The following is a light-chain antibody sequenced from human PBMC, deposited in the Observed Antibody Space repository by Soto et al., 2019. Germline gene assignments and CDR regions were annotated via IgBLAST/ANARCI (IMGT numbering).Light chain of an antibody. CDR1: QSVSSSY. Sequence: EIVLTQSPGTLSLSPGERATLSCRARQSVSSSYLAWYQQKPGQAPRLLIYGASSRATGIPDRFSGSGSGTDFTLTISRLEPEDFAVYYCRQYGSSPYTFGQGTRLEIK. J-gene: IGKJ2*01. CDR2: GAS. V-gene: IGKV3-20*01. CDR3: RQYGSSPYT.